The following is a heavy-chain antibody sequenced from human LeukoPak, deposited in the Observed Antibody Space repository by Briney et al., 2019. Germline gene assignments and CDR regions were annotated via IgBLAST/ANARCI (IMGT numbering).Heavy chain of an antibody. Sequence: SQTLSLTCAISGDSVSTNSATWTWLRQSPSRGLEWLGRTYYRSQWNNDYAVSMKSRITINPDPPKNQFSLQLTSVTPEDTAVYYCARLVGASWFDSWGQGTLVTVSS. CDR3: ARLVGASWFDS. V-gene: IGHV6-1*01. J-gene: IGHJ5*01. CDR2: TYYRSQWNN. CDR1: GDSVSTNSAT. D-gene: IGHD1-26*01.